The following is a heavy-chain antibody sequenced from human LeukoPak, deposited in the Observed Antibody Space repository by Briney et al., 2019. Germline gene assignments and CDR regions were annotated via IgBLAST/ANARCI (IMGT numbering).Heavy chain of an antibody. Sequence: GGSLRLSCAASGFSFTSYSTRWVRHAPDEGLEWVAVIWYDGSNQYYADSVKGRFTTSRDDSKNTLYLQMNSRMAEDTAVYYCASMAVTTAFDSGGQGRMVTVSS. D-gene: IGHD2-21*02. CDR3: ASMAVTTAFDS. V-gene: IGHV3-33*01. CDR2: IWYDGSNQ. CDR1: GFSFTSYS. J-gene: IGHJ3*02.